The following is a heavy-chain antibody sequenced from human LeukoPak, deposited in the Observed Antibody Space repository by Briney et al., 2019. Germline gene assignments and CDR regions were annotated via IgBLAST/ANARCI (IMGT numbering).Heavy chain of an antibody. CDR2: ISGSGDIT. CDR1: GFTFSNFD. J-gene: IGHJ6*02. CDR3: AKRYSSILSHYYGLDV. Sequence: GGSLRLSRAASGFTFSNFDMRWVRQAPGKGLEWVSSISGSGDITYYADSVKGRFTISRDNSKNTLYLQMNSLRAEDAAIYYCAKRYSSILSHYYGLDVWGQGTTVTVSS. V-gene: IGHV3-23*01. D-gene: IGHD6-13*01.